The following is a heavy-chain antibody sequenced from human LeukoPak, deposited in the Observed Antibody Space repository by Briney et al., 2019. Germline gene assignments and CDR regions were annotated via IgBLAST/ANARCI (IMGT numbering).Heavy chain of an antibody. J-gene: IGHJ4*02. V-gene: IGHV3-30*04. D-gene: IGHD3-10*01. CDR2: ISYDGSNK. CDR1: GFTFSSYA. Sequence: GGSLRLSCAASGFTFSSYAMHWVRQAPGKGLEWVAVISYDGSNKYYADSVKGRFTISRDNSKNTLYLQMNSLRAEDTAVYYCAREGGSGSLGYWGQGTLVTVSS. CDR3: AREGGSGSLGY.